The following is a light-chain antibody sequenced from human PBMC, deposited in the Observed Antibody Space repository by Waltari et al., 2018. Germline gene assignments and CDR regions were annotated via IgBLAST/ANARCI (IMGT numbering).Light chain of an antibody. CDR1: QSVSSS. V-gene: IGKV3D-15*01. J-gene: IGKJ1*01. CDR2: GAS. Sequence: EIVMTQSPATLSLSPGERPTLSCRASQSVSSSLAWYQQKPGQAPRLLIYGASSRATGIPDRFSGSGSGTDFTLTISSLEPEDVGVYYCLQRSNWPWTFGQGTKVEIK. CDR3: LQRSNWPWT.